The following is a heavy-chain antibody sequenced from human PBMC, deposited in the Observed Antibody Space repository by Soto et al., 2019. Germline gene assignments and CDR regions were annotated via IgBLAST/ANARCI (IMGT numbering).Heavy chain of an antibody. J-gene: IGHJ4*02. CDR1: GFTFSSYG. Sequence: GGSLRLSCAASGFTFSSYGMHWVRQAPGKGLEWVAVIWYDGSNKYYADSVKGRFTISRDNSKNTLYLQMNSLRAEDTAVYYCASSSPGHSMGDYWGQGTLVTVSS. D-gene: IGHD2-15*01. CDR3: ASSSPGHSMGDY. V-gene: IGHV3-33*01. CDR2: IWYDGSNK.